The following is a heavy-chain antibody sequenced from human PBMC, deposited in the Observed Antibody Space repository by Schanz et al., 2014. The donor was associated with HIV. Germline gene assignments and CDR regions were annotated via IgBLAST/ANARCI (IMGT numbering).Heavy chain of an antibody. Sequence: QVQLVQSGAEVREPGASVKVSCKASGYTFNTYDINWVRQAPGQGLEWMGWMNPNRGNAGFAQNFQGRVTLTRDTSITTAYMELTSLRPEDTAVYYCARRRGWGSYRYFPYGLDVWGRGTLVTVSS. D-gene: IGHD3-16*02. CDR3: ARRRGWGSYRYFPYGLDV. CDR1: GYTFNTYD. J-gene: IGHJ6*02. V-gene: IGHV1-8*01. CDR2: MNPNRGNA.